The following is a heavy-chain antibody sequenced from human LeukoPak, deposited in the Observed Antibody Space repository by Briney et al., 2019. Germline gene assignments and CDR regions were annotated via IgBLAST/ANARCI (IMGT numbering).Heavy chain of an antibody. Sequence: GGSLRLSCAASGFTFASYWMTWVRQAPGKELELVANIKEDGSEKYYVDSVKGRFTISRDNAKNSLYLQMNSLRAEDTALYYCAKDKVFGGELDYWGQGTLVTVSS. CDR3: AKDKVFGGELDY. D-gene: IGHD3-10*01. V-gene: IGHV3-7*03. CDR1: GFTFASYW. J-gene: IGHJ4*02. CDR2: IKEDGSEK.